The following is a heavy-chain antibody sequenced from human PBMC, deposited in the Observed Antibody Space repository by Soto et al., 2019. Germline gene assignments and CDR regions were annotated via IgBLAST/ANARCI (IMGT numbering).Heavy chain of an antibody. J-gene: IGHJ4*02. CDR1: GGSISTYY. D-gene: IGHD2-21*02. CDR3: ARFGSLVVTAFDY. V-gene: IGHV4-59*12. CDR2: VYYSGST. Sequence: QVQLQESGPGLVKPSETLSLTCTVSGGSISTYYWSWIRQPPGKGLEWIGYVYYSGSTNYNPSLKSRVTISVDKSKNQFSLKLSSVTAADTAVYYCARFGSLVVTAFDYWGQGTLVTVSS.